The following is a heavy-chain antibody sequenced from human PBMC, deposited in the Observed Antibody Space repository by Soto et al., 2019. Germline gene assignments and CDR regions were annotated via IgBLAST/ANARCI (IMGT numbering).Heavy chain of an antibody. Sequence: QVQLVESGGGVVQPGRSLRLSCAASGFTFSSYGMHWVRQAPGKGLEWVAVISYDGSNKYYADSVKGRFTISRDNSKNTLYMQMNSLRAEDTAVYYCAKDPGSLGHGEGGYWGQGTLVTVSS. J-gene: IGHJ4*02. D-gene: IGHD4-17*01. CDR2: ISYDGSNK. CDR3: AKDPGSLGHGEGGY. V-gene: IGHV3-30*18. CDR1: GFTFSSYG.